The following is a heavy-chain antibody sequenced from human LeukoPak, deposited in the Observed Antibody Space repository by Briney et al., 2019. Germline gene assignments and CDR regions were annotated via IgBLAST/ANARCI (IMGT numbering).Heavy chain of an antibody. J-gene: IGHJ5*02. CDR1: GYTFTGYY. D-gene: IGHD2-21*02. Sequence: GASVKVSCKAPGYTFTGYYMHWVRQAPGQGLEWMGWINPNSGGTNYAQKFQGRVTITADKSTSTAYMELSSLRSEDTAVYYCARSAMVVTAGNWFDPWGQGTLVTVSS. V-gene: IGHV1-2*02. CDR2: INPNSGGT. CDR3: ARSAMVVTAGNWFDP.